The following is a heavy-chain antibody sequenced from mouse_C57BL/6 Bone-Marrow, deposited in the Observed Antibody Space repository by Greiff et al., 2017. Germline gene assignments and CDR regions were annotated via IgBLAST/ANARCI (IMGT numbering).Heavy chain of an antibody. CDR3: ARGGLGNYDYVTWFAY. J-gene: IGHJ3*01. CDR2: IHPNSGST. D-gene: IGHD2-4*01. CDR1: GYTFTSYW. Sequence: QVHVKQPGAELVKPGASVKLSCKASGYTFTSYWMHWVKQRPGQGLEWIGMIHPNSGSTNYNEKFKSKATLTVDKSSSTAYMQLSSLTSEDSAVYYCARGGLGNYDYVTWFAYWGQGTLVTVSA. V-gene: IGHV1-64*01.